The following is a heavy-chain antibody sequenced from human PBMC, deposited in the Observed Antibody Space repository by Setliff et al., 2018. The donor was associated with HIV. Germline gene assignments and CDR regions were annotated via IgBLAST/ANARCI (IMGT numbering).Heavy chain of an antibody. CDR2: VHSTGTT. J-gene: IGHJ3*01. CDR1: GGSFSTYY. Sequence: SETLSLTCTVSGGSFSTYYWSWIRQPAGEGLEYIGRVHSTGTTIYNPSLKSRVTMSVDTSKNQLSLKLRSVTAAVTAVYYCARARITMTGGRLEPYAFDRWGQGTKVTVSS. CDR3: ARARITMTGGRLEPYAFDR. V-gene: IGHV4-4*07. D-gene: IGHD3-22*01.